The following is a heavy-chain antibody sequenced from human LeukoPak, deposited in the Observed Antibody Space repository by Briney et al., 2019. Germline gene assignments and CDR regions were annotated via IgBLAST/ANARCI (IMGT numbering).Heavy chain of an antibody. D-gene: IGHD3-10*01. CDR1: GFTFSSYG. J-gene: IGHJ4*02. CDR3: ARASAYWYDSGSSGPHYFDY. Sequence: GGSLRLSCAASGFTFSSYGMNWVRQAPGKGLEWVSGISGSSGCTYYADSVKGRFTISRDNAKNTLYLQMNSLSSEDTSAYYCARASAYWYDSGSSGPHYFDYWGQGTLVTVSS. CDR2: ISGSSGCT. V-gene: IGHV3-23*01.